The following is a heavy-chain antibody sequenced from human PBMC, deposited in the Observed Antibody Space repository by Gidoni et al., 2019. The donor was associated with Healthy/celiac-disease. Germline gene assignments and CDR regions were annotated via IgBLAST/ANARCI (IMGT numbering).Heavy chain of an antibody. CDR1: GFTFSSYA. CDR3: ARLSYDSSGYPLPFDY. D-gene: IGHD3-22*01. Sequence: QVPLVESGGGVVQPGRSLRLACAASGFTFSSYAMHWVRQAPGKGLAWVAVISYDGSNKYYADSVKGRFTISRDNSKNTLYLQMNSLRAEDTAVYYCARLSYDSSGYPLPFDYWGQGTLVTVSS. J-gene: IGHJ4*02. CDR2: ISYDGSNK. V-gene: IGHV3-30-3*01.